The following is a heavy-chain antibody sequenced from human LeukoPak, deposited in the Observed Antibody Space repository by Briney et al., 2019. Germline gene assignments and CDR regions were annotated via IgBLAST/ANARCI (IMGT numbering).Heavy chain of an antibody. D-gene: IGHD4-17*01. CDR1: GFTFSSYG. Sequence: PGGSLRLSCGASGFTFSSYGMHWVRQAPGKGLEWVAVISYDGSNKYYADSVKGRFTISRDNSKNTLYLQMNSLRAEDTAVYYCAKGWRDYHFDYWGQGTLVTVSS. CDR2: ISYDGSNK. V-gene: IGHV3-30*18. CDR3: AKGWRDYHFDY. J-gene: IGHJ4*02.